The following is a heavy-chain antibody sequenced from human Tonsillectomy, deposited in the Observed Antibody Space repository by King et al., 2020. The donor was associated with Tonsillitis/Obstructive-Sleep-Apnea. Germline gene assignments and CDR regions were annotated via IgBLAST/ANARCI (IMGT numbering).Heavy chain of an antibody. V-gene: IGHV3-74*01. J-gene: IGHJ4*02. CDR2: INSDGSST. Sequence: VQLVESGGGLVQPGGSLRLSCAASGFTFSSYWMHWVRQAPGKGLVWVSRINSDGSSTSYADSVKGRFTISRDNAKNTLYLQMNSLRAEDTAVYYCARPGEYCSGCSCYYTSGSYSDYWGQGTLVTVS. CDR3: ARPGEYCSGCSCYYTSGSYSDY. CDR1: GFTFSSYW. D-gene: IGHD2-15*01.